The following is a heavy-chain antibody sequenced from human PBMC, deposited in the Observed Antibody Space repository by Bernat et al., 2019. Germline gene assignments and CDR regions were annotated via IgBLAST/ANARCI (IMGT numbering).Heavy chain of an antibody. CDR3: AIGGIHLKTGFDP. J-gene: IGHJ5*02. CDR1: GFTFSSYA. Sequence: EVQRLESGGGLVQPGGSLRLSCAASGFTFSSYAMSWVRQAPGKGLEWVSAISGSGGSTYYADSVKGRFTISRDNSKNTLYLQMNSLRAEDTAVYYCAIGGIHLKTGFDPCGQGTLVTVSS. D-gene: IGHD3-16*01. CDR2: ISGSGGST. V-gene: IGHV3-23*01.